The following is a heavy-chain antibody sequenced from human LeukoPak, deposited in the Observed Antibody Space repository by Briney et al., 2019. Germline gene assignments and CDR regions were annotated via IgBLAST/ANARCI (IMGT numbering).Heavy chain of an antibody. CDR2: IWYDGSNK. V-gene: IGHV3-33*01. D-gene: IGHD1-26*01. Sequence: GGSLRLSCAASGFTFSSYGMHWVRQAPGKGLEWVAVIWYDGSNKHYADSVKGRFTISRDNSKNTLYLQMNSLRAEDTAVYYCARGTWYSGTQGDAFDIWGQGTMVTVSS. CDR3: ARGTWYSGTQGDAFDI. J-gene: IGHJ3*02. CDR1: GFTFSSYG.